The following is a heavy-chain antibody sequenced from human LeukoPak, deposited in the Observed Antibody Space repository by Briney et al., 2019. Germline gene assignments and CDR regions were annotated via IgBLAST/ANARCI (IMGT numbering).Heavy chain of an antibody. J-gene: IGHJ5*02. CDR2: ISSSSNYI. D-gene: IGHD2/OR15-2a*01. CDR1: GFTFRTYS. V-gene: IGHV3-21*01. Sequence: GGSLRLSCAASGFTFRTYSMNWVRQAPGKGLEWVSFISSSSNYIKYADSVKGRFTISRDNARNSLYLQMDSLRAEDAAVYYCTRGRISCNDVRCHRGWFGPWGQGTLGTVSS. CDR3: TRGRISCNDVRCHRGWFGP.